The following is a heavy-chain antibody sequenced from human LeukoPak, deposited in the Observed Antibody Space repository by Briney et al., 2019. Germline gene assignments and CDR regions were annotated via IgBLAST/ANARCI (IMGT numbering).Heavy chain of an antibody. CDR3: ARDRDYYDSSGYNC. Sequence: PGGSLRLFCAASGFTFSSYSMNWVRQAPGKGLEWVSYISSISSTIYYADSVKGRFTISRDNAKNSLYLQMNSLRTEDTAVYYCARDRDYYDSSGYNCWGQGTLVTVSS. D-gene: IGHD3-22*01. CDR2: ISSISSTI. J-gene: IGHJ4*02. CDR1: GFTFSSYS. V-gene: IGHV3-48*01.